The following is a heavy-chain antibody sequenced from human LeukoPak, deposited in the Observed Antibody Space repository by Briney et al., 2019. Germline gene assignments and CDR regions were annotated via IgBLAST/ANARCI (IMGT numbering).Heavy chain of an antibody. CDR2: IIPIFGTA. Sequence: ASVKVSCKASGGTFSSYAISWVRQAPGQGLEWMGGIIPIFGTANYAQKFQGRVTITADESASTAYMELSSLRSEDTAVYYCASNLGITGTEDDWGQGTLVTVSS. CDR1: GGTFSSYA. D-gene: IGHD1/OR15-1a*01. CDR3: ASNLGITGTEDD. J-gene: IGHJ4*02. V-gene: IGHV1-69*13.